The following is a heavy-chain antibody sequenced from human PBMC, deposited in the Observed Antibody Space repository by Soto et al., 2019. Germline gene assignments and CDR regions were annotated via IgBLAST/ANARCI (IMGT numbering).Heavy chain of an antibody. CDR3: ARELEGLYCFDY. CDR2: INAGNGNT. V-gene: IGHV1-3*01. J-gene: IGHJ4*02. Sequence: ASVKVSFKASEYTFTSYVMHWVRPAPGQSLGWMGWINAGNGNTKYSQKFQDRVTITRDTSASTAYMELSSLRSEDTAVYYCARELEGLYCFDYWGQGTLVTVSS. CDR1: EYTFTSYV.